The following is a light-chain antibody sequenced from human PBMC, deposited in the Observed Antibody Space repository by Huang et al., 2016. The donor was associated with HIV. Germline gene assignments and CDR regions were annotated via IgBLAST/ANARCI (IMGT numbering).Light chain of an antibody. CDR1: QSVGSF. CDR2: DES. Sequence: EIVLTQSPATLSLSLGERATLSCRASQSVGSFLAWYQQKPGHAPGLLIYDESDRATGIQARFSGSGSGTDFTLTISSLVPEDFAVYYCQQRTYSFTFGPGTKVD. J-gene: IGKJ3*01. CDR3: QQRTYSFT. V-gene: IGKV3-11*01.